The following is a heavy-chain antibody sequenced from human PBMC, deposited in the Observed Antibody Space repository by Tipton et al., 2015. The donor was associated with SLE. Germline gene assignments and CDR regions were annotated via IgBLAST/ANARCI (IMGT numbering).Heavy chain of an antibody. CDR3: ARSYANLYYFDY. V-gene: IGHV4-59*08. D-gene: IGHD1-26*01. Sequence: TLSLTCTVSGAFSGYFWSWVRQPPGKGLEWIGYIDDSGTTNYNPSLKSRVTISIDTSKNQFSLKLSSVTAADTAVYYCARSYANLYYFDYWGQGTLVTVSS. CDR1: GAFSGYF. CDR2: IDDSGTT. J-gene: IGHJ4*02.